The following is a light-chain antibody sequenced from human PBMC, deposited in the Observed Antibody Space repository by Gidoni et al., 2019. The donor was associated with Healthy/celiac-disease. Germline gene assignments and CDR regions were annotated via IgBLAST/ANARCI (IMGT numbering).Light chain of an antibody. CDR3: QQSYSTLFT. V-gene: IGKV1-39*01. CDR2: AAS. J-gene: IGKJ3*01. Sequence: FQLPQSPSSLSASVGDRATIPCRASQSISSYLNWYQQKPGKAPKRLIYAASSLQSGVPSRFSGSGSGTDFTLTISSLQPEDFATYYCQQSYSTLFTFGPGTKVDIK. CDR1: QSISSY.